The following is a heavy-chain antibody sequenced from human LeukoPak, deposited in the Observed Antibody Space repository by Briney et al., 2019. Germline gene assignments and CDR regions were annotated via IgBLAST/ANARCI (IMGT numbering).Heavy chain of an antibody. Sequence: SETLSLTCAVYGGSFSGYYWSWIRQPPGKGLEWIGEINHSGSTNYNPSLKSRVTISVDTSKNQFSLKLSSVTAADTAVYYCARVRTRSEGSSSWLFDYWGQGALVTVSS. CDR1: GGSFSGYY. V-gene: IGHV4-34*01. CDR3: ARVRTRSEGSSSWLFDY. CDR2: INHSGST. J-gene: IGHJ4*02. D-gene: IGHD6-13*01.